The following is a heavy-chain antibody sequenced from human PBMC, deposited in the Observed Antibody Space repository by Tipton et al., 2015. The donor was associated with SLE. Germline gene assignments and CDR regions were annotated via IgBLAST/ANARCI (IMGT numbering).Heavy chain of an antibody. CDR3: ARCYSNYEYFQH. Sequence: GLVKPSETLSLTCTVSGGSISSSSYYWGWIRQPPGKGLEWIGSIYYSGSTYYNPSLKSRVTISVDTSKNQFSLKLSSVTAADTAVYYCARCYSNYEYFQHWGQGTLVTVSS. CDR1: GGSISSSSYY. J-gene: IGHJ1*01. CDR2: IYYSGST. V-gene: IGHV4-39*07. D-gene: IGHD4-11*01.